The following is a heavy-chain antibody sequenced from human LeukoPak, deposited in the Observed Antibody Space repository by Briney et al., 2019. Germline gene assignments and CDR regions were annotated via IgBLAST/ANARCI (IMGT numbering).Heavy chain of an antibody. CDR2: IWYDGTNK. D-gene: IGHD3-16*02. J-gene: IGHJ4*02. Sequence: GSLRLSCAASGFIFSNYGMHWVRQAPGKGLEWVALIWYDGTNKYYADSVKGRFTISRDNSKNTLYLQMNSLRAEDTAVYYCATGYYYDYVWGSYRLLDCWGQGTLVTVSS. CDR1: GFIFSNYG. CDR3: ATGYYYDYVWGSYRLLDC. V-gene: IGHV3-33*01.